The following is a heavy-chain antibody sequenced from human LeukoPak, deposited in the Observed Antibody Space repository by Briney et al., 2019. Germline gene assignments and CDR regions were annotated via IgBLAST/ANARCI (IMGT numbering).Heavy chain of an antibody. CDR3: ARDYRYSSSWPHFDY. D-gene: IGHD6-13*01. J-gene: IGHJ4*02. V-gene: IGHV4-4*07. CDR1: GGSISSYY. Sequence: SETLSLTCTVSGGSISSYYWSWIRQAAGKGLEWIGRIYTSGSTNYNPSLKSRVTMSVDTSKSQFSLRLSSVTAADTAVYYCARDYRYSSSWPHFDYWGQGTLVTVSS. CDR2: IYTSGST.